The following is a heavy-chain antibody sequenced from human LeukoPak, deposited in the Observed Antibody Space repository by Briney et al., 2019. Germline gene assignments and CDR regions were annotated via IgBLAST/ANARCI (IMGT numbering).Heavy chain of an antibody. CDR2: INAGNGNT. V-gene: IGHV1-3*01. Sequence: GASVKVSRKASGYTFTSYAMHWVRQAPGQRLEWMGWINAGNGNTKYSQKFQGRVTITRDTSASTAYMELSSLRSEDTAVYYCARNGLRAVANYYGMDVWGQGTTVTVSS. D-gene: IGHD6-19*01. CDR3: ARNGLRAVANYYGMDV. CDR1: GYTFTSYA. J-gene: IGHJ6*02.